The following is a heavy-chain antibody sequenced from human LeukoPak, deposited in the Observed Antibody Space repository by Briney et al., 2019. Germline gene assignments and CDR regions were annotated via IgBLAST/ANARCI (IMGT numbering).Heavy chain of an antibody. Sequence: PSETLSLTCTVSGGSISSGGYYWCWIRQPPGKGLEWIGYIYHSGSTYYNPSLRSRVTISVDTSKNQFSLRLTSVTAADTAVYYCARGDRTIGYCSTTSCYHFDYWGQGTLVTVSS. CDR1: GGSISSGGYY. D-gene: IGHD2-2*01. V-gene: IGHV4-30-2*01. J-gene: IGHJ4*02. CDR3: ARGDRTIGYCSTTSCYHFDY. CDR2: IYHSGST.